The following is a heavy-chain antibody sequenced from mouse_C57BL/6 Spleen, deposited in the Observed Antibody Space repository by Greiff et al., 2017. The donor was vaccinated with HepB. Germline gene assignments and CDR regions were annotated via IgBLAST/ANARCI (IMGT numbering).Heavy chain of an antibody. D-gene: IGHD2-1*01. Sequence: EVMLVESGGGLVKPGGSLKLSCAASGFTFSDYGMHWVRQAPEKGLEWVAYISSGSSTIYYADTVKGRFTISRDNAKNTLFLQMTSLRSEDTAMYYCARDYGNYGDYCDYWGQGTTLTVSS. CDR1: GFTFSDYG. CDR2: ISSGSSTI. J-gene: IGHJ2*01. CDR3: ARDYGNYGDYCDY. V-gene: IGHV5-17*01.